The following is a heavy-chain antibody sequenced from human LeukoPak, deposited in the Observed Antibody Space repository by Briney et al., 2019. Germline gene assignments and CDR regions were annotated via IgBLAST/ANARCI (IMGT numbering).Heavy chain of an antibody. V-gene: IGHV3-23*01. CDR1: GFTFSSHA. CDR3: AKEGGCSSTSCHSPNDY. D-gene: IGHD2-2*01. CDR2: ISGSGGST. J-gene: IGHJ4*02. Sequence: GGSLRLSCAASGFTFSSHAMSWVRQAPGKGLEWVSAISGSGGSTYYADSVKGRFTISRDNSKNTLYLQMNSLRAEDTAVYYCAKEGGCSSTSCHSPNDYWGQGTLVTVSS.